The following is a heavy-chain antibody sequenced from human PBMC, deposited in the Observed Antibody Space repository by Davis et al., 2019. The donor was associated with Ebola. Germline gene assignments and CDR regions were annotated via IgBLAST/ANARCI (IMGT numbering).Heavy chain of an antibody. CDR2: IKEDGSEK. CDR3: ARGSRNMDV. V-gene: IGHV3-7*03. CDR1: GFTISNYA. J-gene: IGHJ6*02. Sequence: PGGSLRLSCEVSGFTISNYAMSWVRQAPGKGLEWVAKIKEDGSEKLEVDSVKGRFTISRDNAKDSLYLQMNSLRAEDTAVYYCARGSRNMDVWGQGTTVTVSS.